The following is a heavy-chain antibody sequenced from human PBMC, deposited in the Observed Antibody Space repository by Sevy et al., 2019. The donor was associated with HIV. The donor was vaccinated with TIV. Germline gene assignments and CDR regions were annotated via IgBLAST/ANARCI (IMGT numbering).Heavy chain of an antibody. CDR3: ARALADWGSFHYSS. D-gene: IGHD3-16*01. CDR1: GFTFSTYW. J-gene: IGHJ4*02. Sequence: GGSLRLSCAASGFTFSTYWMTWVRQAPGKGLEWVANIKQDGTDTNYVDSVRGRFTNSRDNGRNLLYLHMNSLRAEDTAVYFCARALADWGSFHYSSWGRRVLVTVSS. CDR2: IKQDGTDT. V-gene: IGHV3-7*01.